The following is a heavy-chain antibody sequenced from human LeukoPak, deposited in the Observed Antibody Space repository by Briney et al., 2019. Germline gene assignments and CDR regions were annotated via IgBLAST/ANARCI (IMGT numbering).Heavy chain of an antibody. Sequence: SETLSLTCAVSGGSLCSGGYSWSWIRQPPGRGLEWIGYIYQSGSTYYNPSLKSRVTISVDRSKNQFSLKLSSVTAADTAVYYCARRDVSWFDPWGQGTLVTVSS. CDR1: GGSLCSGGYS. V-gene: IGHV4-30-2*01. D-gene: IGHD2-21*01. J-gene: IGHJ5*02. CDR2: IYQSGST. CDR3: ARRDVSWFDP.